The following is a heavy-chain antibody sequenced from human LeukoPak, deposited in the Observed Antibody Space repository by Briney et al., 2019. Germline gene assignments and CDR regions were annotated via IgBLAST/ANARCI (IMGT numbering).Heavy chain of an antibody. D-gene: IGHD6-19*01. CDR1: RFTLSNYW. V-gene: IGHV3-7*01. CDR3: ARQRGSGCLDY. J-gene: IGHJ4*02. Sequence: GGSLRLSCAASRFTLSNYWMSWVRQAPGKGLEWVANIKQDGSETYYVDSVKGRFTISRDNAKNSLSLQMDSLRDEDTGVSYCARQRGSGCLDYWGQGTLVTVSS. CDR2: IKQDGSET.